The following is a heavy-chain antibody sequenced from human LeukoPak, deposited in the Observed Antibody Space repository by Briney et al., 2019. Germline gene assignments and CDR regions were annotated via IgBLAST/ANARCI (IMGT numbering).Heavy chain of an antibody. CDR1: GGSISSYY. J-gene: IGHJ4*02. CDR3: ARGVVEMATIMLYYFDY. V-gene: IGHV4-59*01. CDR2: IYYSGST. D-gene: IGHD5-24*01. Sequence: SETLSLTCTVSGGSISSYYWSWIRQPPGKGLEWIGYIYYSGSTNYNPSLKSRVTISVDTSKNQFSLKLSSVTAADTAVYYCARGVVEMATIMLYYFDYWGQGTLVTVSS.